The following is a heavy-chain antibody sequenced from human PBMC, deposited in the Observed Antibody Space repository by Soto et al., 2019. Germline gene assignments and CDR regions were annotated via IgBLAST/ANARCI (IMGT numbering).Heavy chain of an antibody. CDR1: GFTLSDHY. Sequence: QVQLVESGGGLVKPGGSLRLSCAASGFTLSDHYMSWIRPAPGKGLEWVSYISSSSSYTDYADSVKGRFTISRDNAKNSRYLQMNSLRAEDTAVYYCARGASGGRGWNYYYYYGMDGWGQGTTVTVSS. V-gene: IGHV3-11*05. D-gene: IGHD6-19*01. J-gene: IGHJ6*02. CDR2: ISSSSSYT. CDR3: ARGASGGRGWNYYYYYGMDG.